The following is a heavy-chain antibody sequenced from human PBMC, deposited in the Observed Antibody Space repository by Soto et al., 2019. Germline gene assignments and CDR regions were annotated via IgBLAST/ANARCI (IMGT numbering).Heavy chain of an antibody. CDR1: GYTFTGYY. CDR2: INPNSGGT. D-gene: IGHD5-12*01. V-gene: IGHV1-2*02. Sequence: QVQLVQSGAEVKKPGASVKVSCKASGYTFTGYYMHWVRQAPGQGLEWMGWINPNSGGTNYAQKFQGRVTMTRDTSISTAYMELSRLRSDDTAMYYCAREGQSGYDGTIDSPYWGQGTLVTVSS. CDR3: AREGQSGYDGTIDSPY. J-gene: IGHJ4*02.